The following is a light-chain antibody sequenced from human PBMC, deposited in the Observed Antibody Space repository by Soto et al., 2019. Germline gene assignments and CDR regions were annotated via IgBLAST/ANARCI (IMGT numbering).Light chain of an antibody. Sequence: EIVLTQSPATLSLSPRERATLSCRASQSVSSYLAWYQQKPGQAPRLLIYDASNRATGIPARFSGSGSGTDFPLTISSLEPEDFAVYYCQQRSNWPLTFGGGTRWRSN. CDR2: DAS. J-gene: IGKJ4*01. V-gene: IGKV3-11*01. CDR3: QQRSNWPLT. CDR1: QSVSSY.